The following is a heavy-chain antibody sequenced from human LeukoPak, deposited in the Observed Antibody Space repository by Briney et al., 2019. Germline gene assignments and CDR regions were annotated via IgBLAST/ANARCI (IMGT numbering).Heavy chain of an antibody. CDR2: ISSDGSIK. V-gene: IGHV3-30*03. CDR3: TREPINGDCQFDY. Sequence: GGSLRLSCTASKFTFSHYGMQWVRQAPGKGLEWVAVISSDGSIKVYADSVKGRFTLSRDNSINTVDLQMNSLRAEDTAVYYCTREPINGDCQFDYWGQGTLVTVSS. D-gene: IGHD2-21*02. J-gene: IGHJ4*02. CDR1: KFTFSHYG.